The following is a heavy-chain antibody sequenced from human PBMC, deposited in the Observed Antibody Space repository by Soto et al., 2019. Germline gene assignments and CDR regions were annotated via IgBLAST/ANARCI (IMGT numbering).Heavy chain of an antibody. CDR2: IRSKANRYAT. CDR1: GFTLSGSG. Sequence: GGSLRLSFSVSGFTLSGSGMHWVRQASLKLLEWVGRIRSKANRYATAYAESVKGRFNTSRDDSKNTAYLQMHSLKTEDPAVYYCSTSLYADYGDYGMDVWGKGITVTVSS. CDR3: STSLYADYGDYGMDV. D-gene: IGHD4-17*01. J-gene: IGHJ6*04. V-gene: IGHV3-73*01.